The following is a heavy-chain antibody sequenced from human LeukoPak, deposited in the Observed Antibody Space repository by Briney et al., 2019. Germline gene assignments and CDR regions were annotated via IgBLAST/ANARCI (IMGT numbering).Heavy chain of an antibody. Sequence: PSETLSLTCTVSGDSISSYYWSWIRQPPGKGLEWIGYFSHSGRTNSNPSLKSRVTMSIDTSKNQFSLKLSSVTAADTAMYYCARYFCTGNSCYTTNWFDRWGQGTLVTVSS. CDR2: FSHSGRT. J-gene: IGHJ5*02. CDR3: ARYFCTGNSCYTTNWFDR. CDR1: GDSISSYY. D-gene: IGHD3/OR15-3a*01. V-gene: IGHV4-59*08.